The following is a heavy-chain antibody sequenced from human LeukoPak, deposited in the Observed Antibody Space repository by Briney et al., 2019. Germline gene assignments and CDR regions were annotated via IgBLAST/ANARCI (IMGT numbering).Heavy chain of an antibody. V-gene: IGHV3-7*01. D-gene: IGHD3-10*01. Sequence: GGSLRLSCAASGFTFSSYWMSWVRQAPGKGLEWVANIKQDGSEKYYVDSVKGRFTISRDNAKNSLYPQMNSLRAEDTAVYYCARGQMVRGVTFFPDWGQGTLVTVSS. CDR1: GFTFSSYW. CDR2: IKQDGSEK. J-gene: IGHJ4*02. CDR3: ARGQMVRGVTFFPD.